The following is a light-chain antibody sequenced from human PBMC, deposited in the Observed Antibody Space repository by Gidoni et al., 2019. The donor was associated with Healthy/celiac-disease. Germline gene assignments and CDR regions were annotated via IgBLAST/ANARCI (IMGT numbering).Light chain of an antibody. Sequence: SYELTQPLSVSVALGQTARITCGGNNIGSKNVNWYQQKPGQAPVLVIYRDSNRPSGIPERFSGSNSGNTATLTISRAQAGDEADYYCKVWDSSIVVFGGGTKLTVL. CDR1: NIGSKN. CDR2: RDS. CDR3: KVWDSSIVV. V-gene: IGLV3-9*01. J-gene: IGLJ2*01.